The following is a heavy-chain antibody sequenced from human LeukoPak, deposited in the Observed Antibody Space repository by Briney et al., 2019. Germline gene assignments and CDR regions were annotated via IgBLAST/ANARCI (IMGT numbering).Heavy chain of an antibody. Sequence: GGSLRLSCAASGFTFSSYGMHWVRQAPGKGLEWVAVIWYDGSNKYYADSVKGRFTISRDNSKNTLYLQMNSLRAEDTAVYYCARPRGAAALGAFDIWGQGTMVTVSS. V-gene: IGHV3-33*01. CDR1: GFTFSSYG. D-gene: IGHD6-13*01. CDR2: IWYDGSNK. CDR3: ARPRGAAALGAFDI. J-gene: IGHJ3*02.